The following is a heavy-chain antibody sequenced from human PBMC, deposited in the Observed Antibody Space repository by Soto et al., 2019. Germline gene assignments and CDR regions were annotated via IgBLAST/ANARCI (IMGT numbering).Heavy chain of an antibody. CDR3: ARVVVYVNSGYYYADRLAF. CDR2: ISSSGSTI. V-gene: IGHV3-11*01. CDR1: GFTFSDYY. J-gene: IGHJ6*02. Sequence: PGGSLRLSCAASGFTFSDYYMSWIRQAPGKGLEGVSYISSSGSTIYYADSVKGRFTISRDNAKNSLYLQMNSLRAEDTAVYYCARVVVYVNSGYYYADRLAFWTQRTTVTVSS. D-gene: IGHD3-22*01.